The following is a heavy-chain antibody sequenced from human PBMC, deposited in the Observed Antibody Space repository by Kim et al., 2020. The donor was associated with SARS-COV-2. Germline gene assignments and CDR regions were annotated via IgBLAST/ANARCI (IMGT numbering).Heavy chain of an antibody. CDR3: ARFGIEETLDH. D-gene: IGHD3-16*01. V-gene: IGHV3-7*01. Sequence: GGSLRLSCAASGFNFRSQWMSWVRQAPGKGPEWVATINPSGSEKYYVDAVKGRFTMSRDNADNSLHLQMDSLRAEDTAVYYCARFGIEETLDHWGQGAL. J-gene: IGHJ4*02. CDR1: GFNFRSQW. CDR2: INPSGSEK.